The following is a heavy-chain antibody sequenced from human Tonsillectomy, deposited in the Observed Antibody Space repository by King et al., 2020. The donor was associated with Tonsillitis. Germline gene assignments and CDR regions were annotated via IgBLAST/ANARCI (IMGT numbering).Heavy chain of an antibody. V-gene: IGHV4-59*01. CDR3: ARGLAAADPFDY. D-gene: IGHD6-13*01. CDR1: GASISSYY. CDR2: IYYSGST. Sequence: VQLQESGPGLVKPSETLSLTCTVSGASISSYYWSWIRQPPGKGLEWIGNIYYSGSTNYNPSLKSRVTISVDTSKSQFSLKVRSVSAADTAAYYCARGLAAADPFDYWGQGTLVSVSS. J-gene: IGHJ4*02.